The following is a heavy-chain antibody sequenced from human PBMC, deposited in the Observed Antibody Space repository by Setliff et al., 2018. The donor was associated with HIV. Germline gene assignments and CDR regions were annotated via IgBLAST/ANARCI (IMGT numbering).Heavy chain of an antibody. J-gene: IGHJ6*03. V-gene: IGHV3-30*18. CDR1: GSTFSSYG. CDR3: TKVSTVSRGPPYYYYYMDV. Sequence: PGGSLRLSCAASGSTFSSYGMHWVRQAPGKGLEWVAVISYDGSNKYYADSVKGRFTISRDNSENTLYLQMNSLRAEDTAVYYCTKVSTVSRGPPYYYYYMDVWGKGTTVTVSS. CDR2: ISYDGSNK. D-gene: IGHD3-10*01.